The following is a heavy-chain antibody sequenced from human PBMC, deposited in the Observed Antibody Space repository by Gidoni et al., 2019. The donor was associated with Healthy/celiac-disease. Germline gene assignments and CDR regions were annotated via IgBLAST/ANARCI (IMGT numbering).Heavy chain of an antibody. CDR1: GFSPSNARMG. J-gene: IGHJ5*02. D-gene: IGHD1-1*01. Sequence: QVTLKESGPVLVKPTETLTLTCTVSGFSPSNARMGVSWSRQPPGKALEWLAHIFSNGENSSSTSLKSRLTISKDPSNSQVVLTMTNIDPVDTATYYCARIQRRLYSFDPWGQGTLVTVSS. CDR2: IFSNGEN. V-gene: IGHV2-26*01. CDR3: ARIQRRLYSFDP.